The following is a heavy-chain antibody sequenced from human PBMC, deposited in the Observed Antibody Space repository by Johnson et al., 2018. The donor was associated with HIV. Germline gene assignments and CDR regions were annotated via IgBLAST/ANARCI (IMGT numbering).Heavy chain of an antibody. J-gene: IGHJ3*02. CDR1: GFTFSDYW. CDR3: GFDI. CDR2: IKQDGSET. Sequence: VHLVESGGGLIQPGGSLRLSCVGSGFTFSDYWMKWVRQAPGKGLEWVAKIKQDGSETYYVDSVKGRFTIYRDNAKNLLFLQMNSLRAEDTAVYYCGFDIWGQGTMVTVSS. V-gene: IGHV3-7*03.